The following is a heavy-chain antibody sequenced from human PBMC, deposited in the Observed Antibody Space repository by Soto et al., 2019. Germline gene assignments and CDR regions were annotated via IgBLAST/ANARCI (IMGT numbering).Heavy chain of an antibody. V-gene: IGHV1-58*02. J-gene: IGHJ4*02. D-gene: IGHD2-15*01. Sequence: SVKVSCKASGFTFTSSAMQWVRQARGQRLEWIGWIVVGSGNTNYAQKFQERVTITRDMSTSTAYMELSSLRSEDTAVYYCAAGYCSGGSCYSNLVYWGQGTLVTVSS. CDR1: GFTFTSSA. CDR3: AAGYCSGGSCYSNLVY. CDR2: IVVGSGNT.